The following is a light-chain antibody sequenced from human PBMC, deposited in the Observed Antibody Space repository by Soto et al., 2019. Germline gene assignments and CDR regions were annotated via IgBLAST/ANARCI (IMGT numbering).Light chain of an antibody. V-gene: IGKV4-1*01. CDR3: QQYYSSVVT. J-gene: IGKJ5*01. CDR1: QSILSSSNNKNS. CDR2: WAS. Sequence: DIVMTQSPDSLAVSLGERATINCKSSQSILSSSNNKNSLAWFPQQPGQPPKLLIYWASTRESGVPDRFSGSGSGTDFTLTISSLQAEDVAVYYCQQYYSSVVTFGQGTRLEIK.